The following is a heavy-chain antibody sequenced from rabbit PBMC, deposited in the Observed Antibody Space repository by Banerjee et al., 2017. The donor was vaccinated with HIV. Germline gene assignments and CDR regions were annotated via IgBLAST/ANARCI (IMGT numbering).Heavy chain of an antibody. Sequence: QEQLEESGGGLVKPEGSLTLTCKASGFDFGCYGVSWVRQAPGKGLEWIACINTSSGNTVYATWAKGRFTISRTSTTVDLKMTSLTAADTATYFCVRHNSGLRLWGQGTLVTVS. CDR1: GFDFGCYG. J-gene: IGHJ3*01. D-gene: IGHD4-1*01. CDR2: INTSSGNT. CDR3: VRHNSGLRL. V-gene: IGHV1S45*01.